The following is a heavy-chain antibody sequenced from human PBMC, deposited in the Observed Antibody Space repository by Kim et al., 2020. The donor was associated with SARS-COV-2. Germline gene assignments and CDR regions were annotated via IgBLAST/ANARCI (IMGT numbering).Heavy chain of an antibody. Sequence: KGRFTISRDNSKNTLYLQMNSLRAEDTAVYYCAKDLASGSSGWYFDFDYWGQGTLVTVSS. D-gene: IGHD6-19*01. J-gene: IGHJ4*02. CDR3: AKDLASGSSGWYFDFDY. V-gene: IGHV3-23*01.